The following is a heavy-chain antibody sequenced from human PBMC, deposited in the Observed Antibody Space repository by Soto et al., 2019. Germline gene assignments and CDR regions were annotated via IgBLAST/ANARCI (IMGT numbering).Heavy chain of an antibody. CDR3: ARRITTGSTGFDS. J-gene: IGHJ5*01. CDR1: GVSIGSFY. Sequence: SETPSHTCSFSGVSIGSFYWIWLRQPPGKGLEWIGYIYYSGSTNYNPSLKSRVTISVDTSKNQFSLKLSSVTAADTSLYYCARRITTGSTGFDSGGQGTLVTAPQ. CDR2: IYYSGST. D-gene: IGHD2-2*01. V-gene: IGHV4-59*08.